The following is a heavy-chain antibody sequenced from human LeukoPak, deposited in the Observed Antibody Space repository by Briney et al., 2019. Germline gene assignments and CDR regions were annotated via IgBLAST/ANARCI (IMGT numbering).Heavy chain of an antibody. Sequence: SETLSLTCTVSGASISSDYWSWVRQPPGKGLEWIGYIYHSGSSNYNPSLKSRVTMSVDTSKNQFSLKLISVTAADTAVYYCARYLCIEGKYYFDFWGQGTLVTVSS. CDR1: GASISSDY. D-gene: IGHD1-26*01. J-gene: IGHJ4*02. V-gene: IGHV4-59*01. CDR3: ARYLCIEGKYYFDF. CDR2: IYHSGSS.